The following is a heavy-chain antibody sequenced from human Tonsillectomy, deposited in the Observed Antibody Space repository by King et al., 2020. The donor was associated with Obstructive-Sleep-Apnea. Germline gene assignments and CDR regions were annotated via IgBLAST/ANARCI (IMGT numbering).Heavy chain of an antibody. Sequence: VQLQESGPGLVKPSQTLSLTRTVSGGSISTVDYYWNWIRQPPGKGLEWIGYIYYNGSTYDNPPLESRVIISVDTPTNQFSLKLSSVTAPHTAVYFCARGELIAYEIPFDYWGQGTLVTVSS. CDR2: IYYNGST. V-gene: IGHV4-30-4*01. J-gene: IGHJ4*02. CDR3: ARGELIAYEIPFDY. D-gene: IGHD1-26*01. CDR1: GGSISTVDYY.